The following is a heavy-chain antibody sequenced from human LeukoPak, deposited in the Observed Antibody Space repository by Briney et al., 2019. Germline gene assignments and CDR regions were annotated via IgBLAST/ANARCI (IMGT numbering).Heavy chain of an antibody. Sequence: SETLSLTCAVYGGSFSGYYWSWIRQPPGKRLEWIGEINHSGSTNYNPPLKSRVTISVDTSKNQFSLKLSSVTAADTAVYYCARGIPLHIVVVTAMRMGWFDPWGQGTMVTVSS. CDR3: ARGIPLHIVVVTAMRMGWFDP. D-gene: IGHD2-21*02. CDR2: INHSGST. CDR1: GGSFSGYY. J-gene: IGHJ3*01. V-gene: IGHV4-34*01.